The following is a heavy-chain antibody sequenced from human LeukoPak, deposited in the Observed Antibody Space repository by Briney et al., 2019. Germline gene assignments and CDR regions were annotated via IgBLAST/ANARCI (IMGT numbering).Heavy chain of an antibody. D-gene: IGHD6-19*01. J-gene: IGHJ6*02. Sequence: PETLSLTCTASGGSISSYYWSWIRQPPGKGLEWIGRIYTSGSTNYNASLKSRVTTSVDTYKNQFSLKLSSVNAADTAVYYCARDRSGEGSGWHDYYYYYGMDVWGQGTTVTVSS. CDR1: GGSISSYY. CDR2: IYTSGST. CDR3: ARDRSGEGSGWHDYYYYYGMDV. V-gene: IGHV4-4*07.